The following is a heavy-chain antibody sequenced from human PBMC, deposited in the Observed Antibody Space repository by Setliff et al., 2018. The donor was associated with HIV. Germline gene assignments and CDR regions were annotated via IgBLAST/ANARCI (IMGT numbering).Heavy chain of an antibody. CDR1: GGSFSGYF. CDR2: INHGGDT. CDR3: ARDGSYYDSSAYLGGRYYYYGMDV. V-gene: IGHV4-34*01. J-gene: IGHJ6*02. Sequence: SETLSLTCAVYGGSFSGYFWTWIRQPPQKRLEWIGEINHGGDTNYNPSLKSRVTISVDTSKNQFSLKLSSVTAADTAVYYCARDGSYYDSSAYLGGRYYYYGMDVWGQGTTVTVSS. D-gene: IGHD3-22*01.